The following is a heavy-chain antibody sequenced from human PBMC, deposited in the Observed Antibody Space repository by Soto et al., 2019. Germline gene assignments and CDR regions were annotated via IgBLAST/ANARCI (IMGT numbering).Heavy chain of an antibody. V-gene: IGHV4-34*01. J-gene: IGHJ6*02. D-gene: IGHD6-6*01. CDR2: INHSGST. CDR3: ARERKYSSSSPLYYYYGMDV. Sequence: LSLTCAVYGGSFSGYYWSWIRQPPGKGLEWIGEINHSGSTNYNPSLKSRVTISVDTSKNQFSLKLSSVTAADTAVYYCARERKYSSSSPLYYYYGMDVWGQGTTVTVSS. CDR1: GGSFSGYY.